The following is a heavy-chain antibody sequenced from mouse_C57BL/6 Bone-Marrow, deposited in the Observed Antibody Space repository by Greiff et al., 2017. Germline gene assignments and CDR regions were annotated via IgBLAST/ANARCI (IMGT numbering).Heavy chain of an antibody. CDR3: ARDYDYDDSDFDY. D-gene: IGHD2-4*01. V-gene: IGHV1-54*01. Sequence: VQLQQSGAELVRPGTSVKVSCKASGYAFTNYLIEWVKQRPGQGLAWIGVINPGSGGTNYNEKFKGKATLTADKSSSTAYMQLSSLTSEDSAVYFCARDYDYDDSDFDYWGQGTTLTVSS. CDR2: INPGSGGT. J-gene: IGHJ2*01. CDR1: GYAFTNYL.